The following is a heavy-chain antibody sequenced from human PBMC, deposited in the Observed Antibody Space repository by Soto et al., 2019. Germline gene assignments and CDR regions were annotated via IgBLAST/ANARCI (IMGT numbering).Heavy chain of an antibody. Sequence: XGSLRLSCLAAGFTLENYAMSWVRQAPGKGLEWVSAISGSGGTTYYSDSVKGRFTISRDNSKNTVYLQMNDLRVEDAAEYFCAKDSWAIFGVPAGEYYAMDVWGQGTTVTVSS. CDR1: GFTLENYA. CDR3: AKDSWAIFGVPAGEYYAMDV. CDR2: ISGSGGTT. D-gene: IGHD3-3*01. J-gene: IGHJ6*02. V-gene: IGHV3-23*01.